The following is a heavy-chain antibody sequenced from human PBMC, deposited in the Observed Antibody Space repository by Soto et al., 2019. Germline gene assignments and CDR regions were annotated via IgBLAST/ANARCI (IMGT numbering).Heavy chain of an antibody. V-gene: IGHV3-49*03. CDR2: IRSKAYGGTT. Sequence: GGSLRLSCTASGFTFGDYAMSWFRQAPGKGLEWVGFIRSKAYGGTTEYAASVKGRFTISRDDSKSIAYLQMNSLKTEDTAVYYCTRLQLARNLYYFDYWGQGTLVTVSS. CDR3: TRLQLARNLYYFDY. D-gene: IGHD6-13*01. J-gene: IGHJ4*02. CDR1: GFTFGDYA.